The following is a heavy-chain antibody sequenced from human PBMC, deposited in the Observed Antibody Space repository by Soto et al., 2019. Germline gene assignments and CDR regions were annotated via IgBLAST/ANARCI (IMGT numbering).Heavy chain of an antibody. V-gene: IGHV4-39*01. J-gene: IGHJ4*02. CDR1: GDSMSSSDYY. CDR2: IYYSGST. D-gene: IGHD6-19*01. Sequence: SETHSHTSAVSGDSMSSSDYYWGWIRQPPGKGLEWIGSIYYSGSTYYNPSLQSRVAISVDTSKNQFSLKLKSVTAADTAIYYCARRTVNIRTFYSGLKTHCFDYWGQGAPVTVSS. CDR3: ARRTVNIRTFYSGLKTHCFDY.